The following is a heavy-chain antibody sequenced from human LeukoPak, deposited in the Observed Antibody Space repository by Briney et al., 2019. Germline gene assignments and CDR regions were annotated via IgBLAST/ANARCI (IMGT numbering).Heavy chain of an antibody. CDR1: GGSVSSGSYY. Sequence: SETLSLTCTVSGGSVSSGSYYWSWIRQPPGKGLEWIGYVPYSGSTNSNPSLKSRVTISVDTSKNQFSLKLSSVTAADTAVYYCARGGAADYFDYWGQGTLVTVSS. J-gene: IGHJ4*02. V-gene: IGHV4-61*01. CDR2: VPYSGST. D-gene: IGHD6-13*01. CDR3: ARGGAADYFDY.